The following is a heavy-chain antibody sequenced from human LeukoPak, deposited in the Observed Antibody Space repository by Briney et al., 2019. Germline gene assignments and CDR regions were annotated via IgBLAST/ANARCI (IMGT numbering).Heavy chain of an antibody. CDR2: IYYSGST. V-gene: IGHV4-59*01. Sequence: SETLSLTCTVSGGSISSYYWSWIRQPPGKGLEWIRYIYYSGSTNYNPSLKSRVTISVDTSKNQFSLKLSSVTAADTAVYYCASLYSSSWLHGMDVWGQGTTVTVSS. D-gene: IGHD6-13*01. CDR1: GGSISSYY. CDR3: ASLYSSSWLHGMDV. J-gene: IGHJ6*02.